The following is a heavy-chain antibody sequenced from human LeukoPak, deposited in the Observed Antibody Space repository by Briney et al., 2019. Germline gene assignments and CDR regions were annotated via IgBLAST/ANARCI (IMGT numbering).Heavy chain of an antibody. V-gene: IGHV3-48*03. D-gene: IGHD4-23*01. CDR1: GFTFSSYE. Sequence: GGSLRLSCAASGFTFSSYEMNRVRQAPGKGLEWVSYISSSGSTIYYADSVKGRFTISRDNAKNSLYLQMNSLRAEDTAVYYCAASSGGWYDSWGQGTLVTVSS. CDR2: ISSSGSTI. J-gene: IGHJ5*01. CDR3: AASSGGWYDS.